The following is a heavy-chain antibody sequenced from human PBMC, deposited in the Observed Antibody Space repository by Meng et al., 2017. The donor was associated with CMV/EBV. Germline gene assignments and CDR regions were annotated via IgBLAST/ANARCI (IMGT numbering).Heavy chain of an antibody. V-gene: IGHV3-23*01. Sequence: GGSLRLSCAASGFAYNNYAMHWVRQTPGKGLEWVSGVSGSGGSTYYADSVKGRFTISRDNSKNTLYLQMNSLRAEDTAVYYCAFYPYGDPSYWGQGTLVTVSS. D-gene: IGHD4-17*01. J-gene: IGHJ4*02. CDR3: AFYPYGDPSY. CDR2: VSGSGGST. CDR1: GFAYNNYA.